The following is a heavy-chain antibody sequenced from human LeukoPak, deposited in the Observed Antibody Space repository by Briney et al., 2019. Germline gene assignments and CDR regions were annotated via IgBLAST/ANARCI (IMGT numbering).Heavy chain of an antibody. D-gene: IGHD5-18*01. Sequence: GGSLRLSCAASGFTFSSYWMHWVRQAPGKGLVWVSRTNADGSTRSYADCVKGRFTISRDNAKNTLYLQMNSLRAEDTAVYYCARGVDTTMPYVWGQGTLVTVSS. V-gene: IGHV3-74*01. CDR2: TNADGSTR. CDR1: GFTFSSYW. CDR3: ARGVDTTMPYV. J-gene: IGHJ4*02.